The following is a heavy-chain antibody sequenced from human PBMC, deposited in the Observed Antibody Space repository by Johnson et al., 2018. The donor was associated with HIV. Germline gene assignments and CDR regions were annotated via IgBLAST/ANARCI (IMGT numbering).Heavy chain of an antibody. CDR1: GFTFSRYW. CDR3: ASRMYSGSSGGAFDI. CDR2: IKQDGSEK. Sequence: VQLVESGGGLVQPGGSLRLSCAASGFTFSRYWMSWVRHAPGKGLEWVANIKQDGSEKYYVDSVKGRITISRDNAKNSLYLQMDSLRAEDTAVYYCASRMYSGSSGGAFDIWGQGTMVTVSS. V-gene: IGHV3-7*01. D-gene: IGHD1-26*01. J-gene: IGHJ3*02.